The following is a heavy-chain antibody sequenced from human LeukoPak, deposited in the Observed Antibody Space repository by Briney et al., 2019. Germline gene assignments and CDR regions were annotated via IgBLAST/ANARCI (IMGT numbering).Heavy chain of an antibody. V-gene: IGHV3-23*01. CDR2: ISGSGGST. J-gene: IGHJ4*02. CDR1: GFTFSSYA. CDR3: AKEASYYDFWSGYLYYFDY. Sequence: PGGSLRLSCAASGFTFSSYAMSWVRQAPGKGLEWVSAISGSGGSTYYADSVKGRFTISRDNSKNTLYPQMNSLRAEDTAVYYCAKEASYYDFWSGYLYYFDYWGQGTLVTVSS. D-gene: IGHD3-3*01.